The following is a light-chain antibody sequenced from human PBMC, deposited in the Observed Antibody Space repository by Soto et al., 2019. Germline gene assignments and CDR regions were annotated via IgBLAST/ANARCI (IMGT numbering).Light chain of an antibody. CDR1: SSDVGNYNR. Sequence: QSVLTQPPSVSGSPGQSVTISCSGTSSDVGNYNRVSWYQQPPGTAPKLMIYDVSNRPSGVGDRFSGSKSGNTAYLTISGLQAEDEADYYCSSFTSSNTYVFGTGTKVTVL. CDR2: DVS. CDR3: SSFTSSNTYV. J-gene: IGLJ1*01. V-gene: IGLV2-18*02.